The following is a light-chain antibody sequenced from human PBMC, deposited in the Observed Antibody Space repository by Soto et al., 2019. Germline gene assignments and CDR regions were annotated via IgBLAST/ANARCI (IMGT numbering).Light chain of an antibody. V-gene: IGLV1-51*02. CDR2: ENN. CDR3: GTWDSSLSAL. J-gene: IGLJ3*02. CDR1: SSNIGNNY. Sequence: QAVLTQPPSVSAAPGQKVTICCSGSSSNIGNNYVSWYQQLPGTAPKLLIYENNKRPSGIPDRFSGSKSGTSATLGITGLQTGDEADYYCGTWDSSLSALFGGGTKLTVL.